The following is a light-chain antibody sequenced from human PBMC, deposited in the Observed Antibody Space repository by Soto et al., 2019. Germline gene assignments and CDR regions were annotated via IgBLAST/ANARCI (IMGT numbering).Light chain of an antibody. CDR3: QSYDSSLKYV. Sequence: QSVLTQPPSVSGAPGQRVTISCTGITSNIGVTYDVHFYQQLPGTAPKLLIYGNNNRPSGVPYRFSASKSGTSASLGISGLQAEDEADYYCQSYDSSLKYVFGTGTKVTVL. CDR1: TSNIGVTYD. CDR2: GNN. J-gene: IGLJ1*01. V-gene: IGLV1-40*01.